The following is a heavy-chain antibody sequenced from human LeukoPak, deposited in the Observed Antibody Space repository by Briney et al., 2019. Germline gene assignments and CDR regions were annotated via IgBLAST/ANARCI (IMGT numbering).Heavy chain of an antibody. CDR1: GFTFDDYA. Sequence: GGSLRLSCAASGFTFDDYAMHWVRQAPGKGLEWVSGISWNSGSIGYADSVKGRFTISRDNAKNSLYLQMNSLRAEDTALYYCAKDKTSGSPDAFDIWGQGTMVTVSS. D-gene: IGHD3-10*01. V-gene: IGHV3-9*01. CDR3: AKDKTSGSPDAFDI. J-gene: IGHJ3*02. CDR2: ISWNSGSI.